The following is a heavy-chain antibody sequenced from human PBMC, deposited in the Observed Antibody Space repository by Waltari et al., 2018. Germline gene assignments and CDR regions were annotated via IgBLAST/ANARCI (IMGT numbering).Heavy chain of an antibody. J-gene: IGHJ5*02. CDR3: ARGGDIVVVVAATGWFDP. D-gene: IGHD2-15*01. CDR1: GYTFTSYY. V-gene: IGHV1-46*01. CDR2: INPSGGST. Sequence: QVQLVQSGAEVKKPGASVKVSCKASGYTFTSYYMHWVRQAPGQGLEWMVIINPSGGSTSYAQKFQGRVTMTRDTSTSTVYMELSSLRSEDTAVYYCARGGDIVVVVAATGWFDPWGQGTLVTVSS.